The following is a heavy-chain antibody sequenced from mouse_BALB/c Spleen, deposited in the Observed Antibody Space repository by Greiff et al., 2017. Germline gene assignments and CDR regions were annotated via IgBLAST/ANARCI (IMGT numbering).Heavy chain of an antibody. CDR2: ISSGGGST. Sequence: EVQGVESGGGLVKPGGSLKLSCAASGFAFSSYDMSWVRQTPEKRLEWVAYISSGGGSTYYPDTVKGRFTISRDNAKNTLYLQMSSLKSEDTAMYYCARRDYRYDDYAMDYWGQGTSVTVSS. CDR3: ARRDYRYDDYAMDY. V-gene: IGHV5-12-1*01. CDR1: GFAFSSYD. D-gene: IGHD2-14*01. J-gene: IGHJ4*01.